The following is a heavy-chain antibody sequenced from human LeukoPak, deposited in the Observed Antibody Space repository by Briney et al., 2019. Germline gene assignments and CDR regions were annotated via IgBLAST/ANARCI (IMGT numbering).Heavy chain of an antibody. D-gene: IGHD3-10*01. CDR1: GFTFSSYA. CDR3: ARESGYHGSGFDP. V-gene: IGHV3-74*01. Sequence: PGGSLRVSCAASGFTFSSYAMSWVRQAPGKGLEWVSRIKSDGSSTSYADSVKGRFTISRDNAKNTLYLQMNSLRDEDTAVYYCARESGYHGSGFDPWGQGTLVTVSS. CDR2: IKSDGSST. J-gene: IGHJ5*02.